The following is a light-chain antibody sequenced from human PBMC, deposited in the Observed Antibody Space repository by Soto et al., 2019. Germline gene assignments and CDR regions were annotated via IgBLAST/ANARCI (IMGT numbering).Light chain of an antibody. CDR2: EVT. V-gene: IGLV2-14*01. CDR3: SSYTTSSTRV. Sequence: QSVLTQPPSASGSPGQSVTISCTGTSSDVGGYDYVSWYQQHPGKVPKLIIFEVTNRPSGVSNRFSGSKSGNTASLTISGLQAEDEADYYCSSYTTSSTRVFGTGTKVTVL. J-gene: IGLJ1*01. CDR1: SSDVGGYDY.